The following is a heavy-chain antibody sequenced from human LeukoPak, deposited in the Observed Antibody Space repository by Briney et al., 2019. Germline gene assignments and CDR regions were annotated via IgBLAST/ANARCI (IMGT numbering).Heavy chain of an antibody. CDR1: GYTFTGYY. CDR2: INPNSGGT. V-gene: IGHV1-2*02. CDR3: ARDSRIAARRVGWYFDL. J-gene: IGHJ2*01. D-gene: IGHD6-6*01. Sequence: GASVKVSCKASGYTFTGYYMHWVRQAPGQGLEWMGWINPNSGGTNYAQKFQGRVTMTRDTSISTAYMELSRLRSDDTAVYYCARDSRIAARRVGWYFDLWGRGTLVTVSS.